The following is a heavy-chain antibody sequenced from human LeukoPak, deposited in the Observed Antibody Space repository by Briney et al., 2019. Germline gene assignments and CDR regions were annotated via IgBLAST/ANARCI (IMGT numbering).Heavy chain of an antibody. V-gene: IGHV3-23*01. J-gene: IGHJ4*02. CDR2: ISGSGGST. CDR3: ARDRGTTSSAGYYFDT. Sequence: PGGSLRLSCAASGFTFSSYAMSWVRQAPGKGLEWVSAISGSGGSTYYADSVKGRFTISRDNSKNTLYLQMNSLRAEDTAVYYCARDRGTTSSAGYYFDTWGQGALVTVSS. D-gene: IGHD6-6*01. CDR1: GFTFSSYA.